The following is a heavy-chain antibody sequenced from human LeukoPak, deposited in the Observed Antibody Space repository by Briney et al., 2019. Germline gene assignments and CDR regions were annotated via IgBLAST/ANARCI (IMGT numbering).Heavy chain of an antibody. CDR1: GFTFSSYA. V-gene: IGHV3-23*01. D-gene: IGHD1-26*01. Sequence: TGGSLRLSCAASGFTFSSYAMNWVRQAPGQGLEWVSAVSGSGGSTYRTDSVKGRFTISRDNSKNTLYLQMNSLRAEDTAVYYCTKGRYSGSLERGFDYWGQGTLVTVSS. J-gene: IGHJ4*02. CDR2: VSGSGGST. CDR3: TKGRYSGSLERGFDY.